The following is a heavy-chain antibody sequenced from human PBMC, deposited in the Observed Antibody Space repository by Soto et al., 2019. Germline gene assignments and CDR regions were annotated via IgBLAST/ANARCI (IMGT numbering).Heavy chain of an antibody. CDR3: ARTDYYDSSGSFGY. J-gene: IGHJ4*02. CDR2: ISYSGST. D-gene: IGHD3-22*01. Sequence: SETLSLTCAVSGSSMSNYYWSWNRQPPGKGLEWIGYISYSGSTNYNPSLKSRVTMSVDTSKKQFSLKLSAVTAVDTAMYFCARTDYYDSSGSFGYWGQGTLVTVSS. V-gene: IGHV4-59*01. CDR1: GSSMSNYY.